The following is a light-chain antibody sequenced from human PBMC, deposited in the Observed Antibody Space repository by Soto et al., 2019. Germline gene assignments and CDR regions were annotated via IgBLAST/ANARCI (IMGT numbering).Light chain of an antibody. Sequence: QSVVTQEPSFSVSPGGTVTLTCGLTSGSVSTTYSPSWYQQTPGQAPRTLIYSTNTRSSGVPDRFSGSILGDKAALNITGAQADDESDYYCVLYMGSGISVFGGGTQLTVL. CDR3: VLYMGSGISV. CDR2: STN. J-gene: IGLJ3*02. CDR1: SGSVSTTYS. V-gene: IGLV8-61*01.